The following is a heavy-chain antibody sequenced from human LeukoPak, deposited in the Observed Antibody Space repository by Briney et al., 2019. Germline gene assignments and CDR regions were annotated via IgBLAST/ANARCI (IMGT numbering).Heavy chain of an antibody. Sequence: GGSLRLSCAASGFSFDEYTMHWVRQVPGKGLEWVSVIGWDSDSKYYLESVKGRFTISRDNTKNSLYLQMNSLRTEDTAFYYCAKDRSRSYSSFDSWGQGTLVTVSS. D-gene: IGHD6-19*01. CDR2: IGWDSDSK. CDR3: AKDRSRSYSSFDS. V-gene: IGHV3-43*01. J-gene: IGHJ4*02. CDR1: GFSFDEYT.